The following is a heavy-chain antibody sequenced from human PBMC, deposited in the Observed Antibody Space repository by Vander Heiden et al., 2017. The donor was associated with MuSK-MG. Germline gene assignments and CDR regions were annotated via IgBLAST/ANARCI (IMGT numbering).Heavy chain of an antibody. CDR2: ISISSTI. V-gene: IGHV3-48*01. J-gene: IGHJ5*02. Sequence: EVQLVESGGGLVPPGGSLRLSCAASGFTFRSYSMNWVRQAPGKGLEWVSYISISSTIYYADSVKGRFTISRDNAKNSLYLQMNSLRAEDTAVYYCARAAYGDYVSHWFDPWGQGTLVTVSS. CDR1: GFTFRSYS. D-gene: IGHD4-17*01. CDR3: ARAAYGDYVSHWFDP.